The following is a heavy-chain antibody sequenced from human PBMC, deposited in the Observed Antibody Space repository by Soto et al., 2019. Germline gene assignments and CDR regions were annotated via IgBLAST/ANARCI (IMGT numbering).Heavy chain of an antibody. CDR1: GGTISGYY. D-gene: IGHD3-3*01. J-gene: IGHJ5*02. CDR3: ARGQRFSDWFDP. Sequence: QVHLQESGPGLVKPSETLSLTCSVSGGTISGYYWTWIRQPAGKGLEWIGRIYSSGNTKYNPSLQRRVTMPLDTSNNQFSLRLTSVTAADTAVYYCARGQRFSDWFDPWGQGTLVTVSS. CDR2: IYSSGNT. V-gene: IGHV4-4*07.